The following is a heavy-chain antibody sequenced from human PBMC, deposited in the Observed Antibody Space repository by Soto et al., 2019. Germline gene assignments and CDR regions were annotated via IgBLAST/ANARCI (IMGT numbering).Heavy chain of an antibody. V-gene: IGHV4-4*07. Sequence: QVQLQESGPGLVKPSETLSLTCTVSGGSISSYYWSWILQPAGKGLEWIGRIYTSGSTNYNPSLKSRVTMSVDTSKNQFSLKLSSVTAADTAVYYCARQYCSGGSCYSKMYYFDYWGQGTLVTVSS. D-gene: IGHD2-15*01. CDR2: IYTSGST. CDR3: ARQYCSGGSCYSKMYYFDY. CDR1: GGSISSYY. J-gene: IGHJ4*02.